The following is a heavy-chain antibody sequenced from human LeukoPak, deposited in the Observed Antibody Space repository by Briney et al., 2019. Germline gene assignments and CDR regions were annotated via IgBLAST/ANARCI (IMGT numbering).Heavy chain of an antibody. V-gene: IGHV3-7*03. CDR2: INPDGTEK. D-gene: IGHD6-19*01. CDR1: GFSFSIHW. Sequence: PGGSLGLSCAASGFSFSIHWMIWVRQAPGKGLEWVATINPDGTEKRYVDSVKGRFTISRDNGKNSLYLQMSSLRAEDTAVYYCVRDDRGIAVGSRDHGAQGTLVTVSS. J-gene: IGHJ4*02. CDR3: VRDDRGIAVGSRDH.